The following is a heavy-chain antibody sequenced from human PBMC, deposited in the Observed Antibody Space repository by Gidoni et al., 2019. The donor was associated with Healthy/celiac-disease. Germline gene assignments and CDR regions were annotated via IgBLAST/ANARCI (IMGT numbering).Heavy chain of an antibody. V-gene: IGHV4-34*01. J-gene: IGHJ4*02. Sequence: QVQLQQWGAGLLKPSETLSLTCAVYGGSFSGYYWSWIRQPPGKGLEWIGEINHSGSTNYNPSLKSRVTIAVDTSKNQFSLKLSSVTAADTAVYYCARGLLLRSWGQGTLVTVSS. CDR1: GGSFSGYY. D-gene: IGHD3-3*01. CDR2: INHSGST. CDR3: ARGLLLRS.